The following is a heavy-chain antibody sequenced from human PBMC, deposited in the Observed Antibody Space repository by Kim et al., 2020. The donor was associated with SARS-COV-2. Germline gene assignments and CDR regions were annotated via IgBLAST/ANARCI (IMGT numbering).Heavy chain of an antibody. CDR3: ARGMTGTLLDY. CDR1: GFTVSSNY. V-gene: IGHV3-53*01. CDR2: IYSGGST. J-gene: IGHJ4*02. Sequence: GGSLRLSCAASGFTVSSNYMSWVRQAPGKGLEWVSVIYSGGSTYYADSVKGRFTISRDNSKNTLYLQMNSLRAEDTAVYYCARGMTGTLLDYWGQGTLVTVSS. D-gene: IGHD3-9*01.